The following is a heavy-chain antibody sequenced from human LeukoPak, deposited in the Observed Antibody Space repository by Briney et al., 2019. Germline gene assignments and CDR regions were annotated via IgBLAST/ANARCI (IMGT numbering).Heavy chain of an antibody. J-gene: IGHJ5*02. Sequence: PSQTLSLTCTVSGGSISSDSYYWSWIRQPAGKGLEWIGRIYTSGSTKYNPSLKSRVTISVDTSKNQFSLKLTSVTAADTAVYYCARDRTRNWFDPWGQGTLVTVSS. CDR1: GGSISSDSYY. CDR3: ARDRTRNWFDP. V-gene: IGHV4-61*02. CDR2: IYTSGST. D-gene: IGHD2-2*01.